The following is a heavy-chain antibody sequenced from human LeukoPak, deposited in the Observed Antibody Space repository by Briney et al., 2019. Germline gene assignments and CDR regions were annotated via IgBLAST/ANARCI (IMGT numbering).Heavy chain of an antibody. J-gene: IGHJ6*02. D-gene: IGHD2-2*01. CDR2: IWYDGSNK. V-gene: IGHV3-33*01. CDR1: GFTFSSYG. CDR3: ARDQFPCSSTSCKYYYYGMDV. Sequence: GRSLRLSCAASGFTFSSYGMYWVRQAPGKGLEWVAVIWYDGSNKYYADSVKGRFTISRDNSKNTLYLQMNSLRAEDTAVYYCARDQFPCSSTSCKYYYYGMDVWGQGTTVTVSS.